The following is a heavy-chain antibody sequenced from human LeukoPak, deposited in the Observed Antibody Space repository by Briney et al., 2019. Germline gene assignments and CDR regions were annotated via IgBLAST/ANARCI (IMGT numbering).Heavy chain of an antibody. CDR3: ARHRYYYDSSGYYYQP. V-gene: IGHV4-59*01. Sequence: SETLSLTCTVSGASISSYYWSWIRQPPGKGLEWIGYIYYSGSTNYNPSLKSRVTISVDTPKNQFSLRLSSVTAADTAVYYCARHRYYYDSSGYYYQPWGQGTLVTVSS. CDR2: IYYSGST. D-gene: IGHD3-22*01. CDR1: GASISSYY. J-gene: IGHJ5*02.